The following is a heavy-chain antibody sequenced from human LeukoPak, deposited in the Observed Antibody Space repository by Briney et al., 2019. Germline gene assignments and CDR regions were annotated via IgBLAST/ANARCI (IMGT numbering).Heavy chain of an antibody. CDR3: ARRGRSNSNWYPNGFDT. J-gene: IGHJ5*02. V-gene: IGHV5-51*01. D-gene: IGHD6-13*01. CDR1: GYSFTNYW. CDR2: IYPGDSDT. Sequence: GESLKISCKGSGYSFTNYWIGWVRQMPGEGLEWMGFIYPGDSDTRYSPSFQGQVTVSADKSISTAYLQWSSLKASDTAMYYCARRGRSNSNWYPNGFDTWGQGTLVTVSS.